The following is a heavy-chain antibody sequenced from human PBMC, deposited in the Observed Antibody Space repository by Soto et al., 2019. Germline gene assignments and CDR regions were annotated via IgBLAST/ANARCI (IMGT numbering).Heavy chain of an antibody. CDR1: GFTFSGSA. Sequence: EVQLVESGGGLVQPGGSLKLSCAASGFTFSGSAMHWVRQASGKGLEWVGRIRSKTNNYATEYGASVKGRFIISRDDSKNTAYLQMNSLKTEDTAVYYCARLDLSYCRTTSCDNWGQGTLVTVSS. V-gene: IGHV3-73*01. D-gene: IGHD2-2*01. J-gene: IGHJ4*02. CDR2: IRSKTNNYAT. CDR3: ARLDLSYCRTTSCDN.